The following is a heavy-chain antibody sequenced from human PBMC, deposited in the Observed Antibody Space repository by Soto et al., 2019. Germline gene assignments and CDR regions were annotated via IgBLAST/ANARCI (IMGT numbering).Heavy chain of an antibody. CDR3: AKSGGGYSYSLDY. CDR2: ISYDGSNK. V-gene: IGHV3-30-3*02. CDR1: GFTFSSYA. Sequence: QVQLVESGGGVVQPGRSLRLSCAASGFTFSSYAMHWVRQAPGKGLEWVAVISYDGSNKYYADSVKGRFTISRDNSKNTLYLQMNSLRAEDTAVYYCAKSGGGYSYSLDYWGQGTLVTVSS. D-gene: IGHD5-18*01. J-gene: IGHJ4*02.